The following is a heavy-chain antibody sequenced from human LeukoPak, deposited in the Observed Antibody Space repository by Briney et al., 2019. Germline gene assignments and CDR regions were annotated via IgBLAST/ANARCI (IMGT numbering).Heavy chain of an antibody. CDR2: ISGSGGST. Sequence: GGSLRLSCAASGFTFSSYAMSWVRQAPGKGLEWVSAISGSGGSTYYADSVKGRFTISRDNAKNSLYLQMNSLRAEDTAVYYCARAPSRGNPAYFDYWGQGTLVTVSS. CDR3: ARAPSRGNPAYFDY. V-gene: IGHV3-23*01. J-gene: IGHJ4*02. D-gene: IGHD1-14*01. CDR1: GFTFSSYA.